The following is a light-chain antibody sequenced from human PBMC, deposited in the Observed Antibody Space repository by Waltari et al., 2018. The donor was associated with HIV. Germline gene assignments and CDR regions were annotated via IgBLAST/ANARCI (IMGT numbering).Light chain of an antibody. V-gene: IGKV1-9*01. Sequence: DIQLTQSPSFLSASVGDRVTITCRASQGISSYLAWYQQKPVKAPKLLIYAASTLQSGVPSRFSGSGSGTEFTLTINSLQPEDFATYYCQQLNSYPRTFGQGTKLEIK. CDR3: QQLNSYPRT. CDR2: AAS. J-gene: IGKJ2*01. CDR1: QGISSY.